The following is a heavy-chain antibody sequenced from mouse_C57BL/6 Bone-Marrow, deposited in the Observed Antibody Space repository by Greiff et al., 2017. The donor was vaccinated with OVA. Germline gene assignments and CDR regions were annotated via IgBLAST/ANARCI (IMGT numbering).Heavy chain of an antibody. CDR3: AKYWDVYYAMDY. CDR2: IWSGGST. D-gene: IGHD4-1*01. Sequence: QVQLQQSGPGLVQPSQCLSITCTVSGFSLTSYSVHWVRQSPGKGLEWLGVIWSGGSTDYNAAFMSRLGITKDNSKSQVFFKMNSLQAYDTAIYYCAKYWDVYYAMDYWGQGTSVTVSS. CDR1: GFSLTSYS. V-gene: IGHV2-5*01. J-gene: IGHJ4*01.